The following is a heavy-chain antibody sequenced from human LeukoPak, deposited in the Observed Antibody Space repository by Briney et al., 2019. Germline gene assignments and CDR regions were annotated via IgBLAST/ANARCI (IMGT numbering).Heavy chain of an antibody. CDR3: ARARGSSSSDY. V-gene: IGHV1-69*02. J-gene: IGHJ4*02. CDR1: GGTFSSYT. CDR2: IIPILGIA. Sequence: ASVKVPCKASGGTFSSYTISWVRQAPGQGLEWMGRIIPILGIANYAQEFQGRVTITADKSTSTAYMELSSLRSEDTAVYYCARARGSSSSDYWGQGTLVTVSS. D-gene: IGHD6-6*01.